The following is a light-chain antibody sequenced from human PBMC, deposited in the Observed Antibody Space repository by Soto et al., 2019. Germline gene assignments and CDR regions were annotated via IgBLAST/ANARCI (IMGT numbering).Light chain of an antibody. CDR2: GAS. V-gene: IGKV3-20*01. CDR3: QQHGRSSWT. J-gene: IGKJ1*01. CDR1: QSVSSSY. Sequence: EIVLTQSPGTLSLSLGERATLSCRASQSVSSSYLAWYQQKPGQAPRLLIYGASSRATGIPDRFSGSGSGTDFTLTISRLEPEDFALYYCQQHGRSSWTFGQGTKVEIK.